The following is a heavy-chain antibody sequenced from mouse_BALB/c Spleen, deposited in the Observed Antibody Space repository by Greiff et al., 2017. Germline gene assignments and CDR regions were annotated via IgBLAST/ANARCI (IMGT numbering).Heavy chain of an antibody. CDR1: GFNIKDTY. CDR3: ARSGDGYYLYYAMDY. CDR2: IDPANGNT. Sequence: EVNLVESGAELVKPGASVKLSCTASGFNIKDTYMHWVKQRPEQGLEWIGRIDPANGNTKYDPKFQGKATITADTSSNTAYLQLSSLTSEDTAVYYCARSGDGYYLYYAMDYWGQGTSVTVSS. V-gene: IGHV14-3*02. D-gene: IGHD2-3*01. J-gene: IGHJ4*01.